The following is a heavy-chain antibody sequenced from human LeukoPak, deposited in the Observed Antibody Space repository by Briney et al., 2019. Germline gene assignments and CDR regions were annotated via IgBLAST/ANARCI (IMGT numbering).Heavy chain of an antibody. CDR3: ARTCRSGDGYNAGYLDY. D-gene: IGHD5-24*01. V-gene: IGHV3-53*01. CDR1: GFTFSSLA. CDR2: LYPSGNT. J-gene: IGHJ4*02. Sequence: GGSLRLSCAASGFTFSSLARSWVRQAPGKGLEWVAHLYPSGNTYYADSVKGRFTISRDNSKNTLSLQMNSLRAEDTAVYYCARTCRSGDGYNAGYLDYWGQGTLVTVSS.